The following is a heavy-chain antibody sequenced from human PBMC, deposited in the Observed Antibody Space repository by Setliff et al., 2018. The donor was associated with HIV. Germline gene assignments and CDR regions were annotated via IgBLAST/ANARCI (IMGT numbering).Heavy chain of an antibody. CDR2: IYTSGTT. Sequence: PSETLSLTCSVSGFSISGHYWTWVRQPPGKGLEWIGYIYTSGTTEYNPSLESRVTISLDTAKDQVSLKLWSVTAADTALYYCARPIHTGLLYLDYWGLGMLVTVSS. D-gene: IGHD2-8*02. CDR1: GFSISGHY. J-gene: IGHJ4*02. V-gene: IGHV4-4*09. CDR3: ARPIHTGLLYLDY.